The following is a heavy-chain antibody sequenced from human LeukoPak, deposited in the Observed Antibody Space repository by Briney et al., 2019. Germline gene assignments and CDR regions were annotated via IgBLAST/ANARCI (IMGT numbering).Heavy chain of an antibody. CDR3: ARVSSTSWDDWFDP. J-gene: IGHJ5*02. CDR1: GFTFSSYS. V-gene: IGHV3-21*01. CDR2: ISSSSSYI. Sequence: KTGGSLRLPCAASGFTFSSYSMNWVRQAPGKGLEWVSSISSSSSYIYYADSVKGRFTISRDNAKNSLYLQMNSLRAEDTAVYYCARVSSTSWDDWFDPWSQGTLVTVSS. D-gene: IGHD2-2*01.